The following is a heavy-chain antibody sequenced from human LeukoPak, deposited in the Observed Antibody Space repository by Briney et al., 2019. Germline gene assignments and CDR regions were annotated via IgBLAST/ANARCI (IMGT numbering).Heavy chain of an antibody. CDR3: ARYTAMVAFHAHGFDI. V-gene: IGHV4-30-2*02. CDR1: GGSISSGGYS. Sequence: SQTLSLTCAVSGGSISSGGYSWSWIRQPPGKGLEWIGYIYHSGSTYYNPSLKSRVTISVDTSKNQFSLKLSSVTAADTAVYYCARYTAMVAFHAHGFDIWGQGTMVTVSS. D-gene: IGHD5-18*01. J-gene: IGHJ3*02. CDR2: IYHSGST.